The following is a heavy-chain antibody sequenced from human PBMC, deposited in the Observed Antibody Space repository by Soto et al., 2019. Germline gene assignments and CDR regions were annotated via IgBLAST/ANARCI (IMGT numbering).Heavy chain of an antibody. CDR2: IIPIFGTA. CDR3: ARDRSGTVDAFDI. J-gene: IGHJ3*02. V-gene: IGHV1-69*06. Sequence: SVKVSCKASGGTFSSYAISWVRQAPGQGLEWMGGIIPIFGTADYAQKFQGRVTITADKSTSTAYMELSSLRSEDTAVYYCARDRSGTVDAFDIWGQGTMVTVSS. CDR1: GGTFSSYA. D-gene: IGHD2-15*01.